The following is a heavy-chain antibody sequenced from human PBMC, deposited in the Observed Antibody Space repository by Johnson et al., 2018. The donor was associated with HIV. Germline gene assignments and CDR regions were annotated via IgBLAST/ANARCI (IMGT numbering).Heavy chain of an antibody. D-gene: IGHD1-7*01. J-gene: IGHJ3*02. CDR1: GLSFSNFG. Sequence: VQLVESGGGVVQPGKSLTLSCVGSGLSFSNFGIHWVRQAPGKGPEWVANIKQAGSEKYYVDSVKGRFTISRDNAKNPLYLQMNSLRAGDTAVYYCARSGRYNWNYGAFDIWGQGTMVTVSS. CDR2: IKQAGSEK. V-gene: IGHV3-7*01. CDR3: ARSGRYNWNYGAFDI.